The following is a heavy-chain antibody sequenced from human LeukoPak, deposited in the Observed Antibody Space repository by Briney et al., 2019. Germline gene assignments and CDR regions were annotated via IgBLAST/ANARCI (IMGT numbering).Heavy chain of an antibody. D-gene: IGHD1-26*01. CDR2: ISAYNGNT. CDR3: ATKWELLGLGAFDI. CDR1: GYTFTSYG. J-gene: IGHJ3*02. V-gene: IGHV1-18*01. Sequence: ASVTVSCKASGYTFTSYGISWVRQAPGQGLEWMGWISAYNGNTNYAQKLQGRVTMTTDTSTSTAYMELRSLRSDDTAVYYCATKWELLGLGAFDIWGQGTMVTVSS.